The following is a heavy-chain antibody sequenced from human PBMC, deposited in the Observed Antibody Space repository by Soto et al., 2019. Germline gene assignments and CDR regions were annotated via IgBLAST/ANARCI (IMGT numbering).Heavy chain of an antibody. CDR3: VRPDSNGYYAY. CDR2: VNAGDSDT. J-gene: IGHJ4*02. V-gene: IGHV5-51*01. D-gene: IGHD3-22*01. Sequence: PGESLKISCNGSGYSFISYWVAWVRQMPGKGLEWMGIVNAGDSDTRYSPSFQGQVTVSADKSISTAYLHWSSLKASDSAMYYCVRPDSNGYYAYWGQGTLVTVSS. CDR1: GYSFISYW.